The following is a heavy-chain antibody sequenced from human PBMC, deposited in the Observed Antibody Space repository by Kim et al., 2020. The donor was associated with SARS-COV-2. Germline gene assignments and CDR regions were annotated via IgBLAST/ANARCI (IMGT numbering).Heavy chain of an antibody. J-gene: IGHJ4*02. Sequence: YADSVKGRFTISRDNSKNTLYLQMNSLRAEDTAVYYCAKDLPDYGLPAGWGQGTLVTVSS. D-gene: IGHD3-16*01. CDR3: AKDLPDYGLPAG. V-gene: IGHV3-23*01.